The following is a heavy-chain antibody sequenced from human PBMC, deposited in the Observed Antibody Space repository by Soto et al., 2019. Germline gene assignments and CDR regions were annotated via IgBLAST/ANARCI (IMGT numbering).Heavy chain of an antibody. D-gene: IGHD5-12*01. Sequence: QVQLVQSGDEVKKPGSSVKVSCKASGDTFTNHVFNWVRQAPGQGLEWMGGIISLFGTPNYSRRFQGRVTITGAESTATIYMELSSLRSDATAVYYCARDRGSGYDRGDYWGKGTLVTVSS. V-gene: IGHV1-69*12. CDR2: IISLFGTP. CDR3: ARDRGSGYDRGDY. J-gene: IGHJ4*02. CDR1: GDTFTNHV.